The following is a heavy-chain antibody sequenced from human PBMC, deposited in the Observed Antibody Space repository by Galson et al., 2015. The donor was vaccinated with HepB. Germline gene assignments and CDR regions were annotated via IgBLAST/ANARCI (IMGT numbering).Heavy chain of an antibody. D-gene: IGHD5-18*01. V-gene: IGHV4-4*02. J-gene: IGHJ4*02. CDR2: VYHSGST. CDR3: ARNGYYSFDY. Sequence: TLSLTCAVSGDSIIGTGWWSWVRQPPGKGLEWIGEVYHSGSTNYNPSLKSRVSISVDKSRNQFSLRLTSLTAADTAVYYCARNGYYSFDYWGQGTLVTVSS. CDR1: GDSIIGTGW.